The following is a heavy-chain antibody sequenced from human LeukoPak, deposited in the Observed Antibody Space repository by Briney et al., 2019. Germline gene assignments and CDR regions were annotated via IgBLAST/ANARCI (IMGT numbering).Heavy chain of an antibody. CDR2: INPNSGGT. Sequence: GASVKVSCKASGYTFTGYYMHWVRQAPGQGLEWMGWINPNSGGTNYAQKFRGRVTMTRDTSISTAYMELSRLRSDDTAVYYCARKVPAGMRGWFDPWGQGTLVTVSS. J-gene: IGHJ5*02. V-gene: IGHV1-2*02. CDR1: GYTFTGYY. CDR3: ARKVPAGMRGWFDP. D-gene: IGHD2-2*01.